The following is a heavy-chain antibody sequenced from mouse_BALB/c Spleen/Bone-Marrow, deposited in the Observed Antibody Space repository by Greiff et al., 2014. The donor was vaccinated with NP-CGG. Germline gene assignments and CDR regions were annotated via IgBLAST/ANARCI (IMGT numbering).Heavy chain of an antibody. J-gene: IGHJ3*01. V-gene: IGHV1S12*01. CDR1: GYSFTSYD. CDR2: IYPDDGST. D-gene: IGHD1-1*01. CDR3: TRSGGSPYYGFDY. Sequence: VQLQQSGPELVAPGDLVKISCKASGYSFTSYDIHWVKQSPGKGLEWIGWIYPDDGSTNYNENFKGKAILTADKSSSTAYMQLSILTEDTAAVYCCTRSGGSPYYGFDYWGQGTPVTVAA.